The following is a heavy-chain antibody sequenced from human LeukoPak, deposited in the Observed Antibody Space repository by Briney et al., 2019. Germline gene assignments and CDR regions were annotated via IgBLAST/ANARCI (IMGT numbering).Heavy chain of an antibody. J-gene: IGHJ4*01. D-gene: IGHD5-12*01. CDR1: GYSISSGYY. V-gene: IGHV4-38-2*01. CDR2: IYHSGST. Sequence: PSETLSLTCAVSGYSISSGYYWGWIRQPPGKGLEWIGSIYHSGSTYYNPSLKSRVTISVDTSKNQFSLKLSSVTAADTAVYYCARADSGYDFHYWGHGTLVTASS. CDR3: ARADSGYDFHY.